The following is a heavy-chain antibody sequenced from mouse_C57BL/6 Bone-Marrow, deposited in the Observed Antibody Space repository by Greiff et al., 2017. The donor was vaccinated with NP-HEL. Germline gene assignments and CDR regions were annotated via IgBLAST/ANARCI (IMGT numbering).Heavy chain of an antibody. J-gene: IGHJ4*01. D-gene: IGHD2-3*01. Sequence: EVMLVESGGGLVKPGGSLKLSCAASGFTFSSYAMSWVRQTPEKRLEWVATISDGGSYTYYPDNVKGRFTIYRDNAKNNLYLQMSHLKSEDTAMYYCARDGDGSLAMDYWGQGTSVTVSS. CDR1: GFTFSSYA. CDR3: ARDGDGSLAMDY. V-gene: IGHV5-4*01. CDR2: ISDGGSYT.